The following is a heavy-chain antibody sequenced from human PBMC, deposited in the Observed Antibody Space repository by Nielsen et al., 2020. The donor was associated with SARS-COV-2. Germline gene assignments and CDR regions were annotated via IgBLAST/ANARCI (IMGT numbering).Heavy chain of an antibody. V-gene: IGHV3-30*03. D-gene: IGHD6-19*01. CDR3: ARDMIAVAGNYFQH. Sequence: GESLKISCAVSGFTFGSYGMHWVRQAPGKGLEWVAVISYDGSNKYYADSVKGRFTISRDNSKNTLRLQMNSLRAEDTAVYYCARDMIAVAGNYFQHWGQGTLVTVSS. CDR1: GFTFGSYG. CDR2: ISYDGSNK. J-gene: IGHJ1*01.